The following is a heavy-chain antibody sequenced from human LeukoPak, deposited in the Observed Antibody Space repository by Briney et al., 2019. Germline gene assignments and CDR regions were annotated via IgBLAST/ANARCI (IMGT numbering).Heavy chain of an antibody. CDR2: IKQDGSEK. CDR3: VLSGQWSTGY. CDR1: GFTFSTYW. J-gene: IGHJ4*02. Sequence: PGGSLRLSCAASGFTFSTYWMSWVRQAPGKGLEWVANIKQDGSEKYYVDSVKGRFTISRDNPKNSLYLEMNSLRVEDTAVYYCVLSGQWSTGYRGQGTLVTVSS. D-gene: IGHD2-15*01. V-gene: IGHV3-7*03.